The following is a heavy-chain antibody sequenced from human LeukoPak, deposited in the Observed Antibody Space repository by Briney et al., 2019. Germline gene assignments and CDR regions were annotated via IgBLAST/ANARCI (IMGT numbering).Heavy chain of an antibody. CDR1: GYTFTSYA. D-gene: IGHD6-19*01. CDR2: INAGNGNT. Sequence: ASVKVSCKASGYTFTSYAMHWVRQAPGQRLEWMGWINAGNGNTKYSQKFQGRVTITRDTSASTAYMELSSLRSEDTAVYYCARVSGWYGGFDYWGQGTLVTVSS. CDR3: ARVSGWYGGFDY. V-gene: IGHV1-3*01. J-gene: IGHJ4*02.